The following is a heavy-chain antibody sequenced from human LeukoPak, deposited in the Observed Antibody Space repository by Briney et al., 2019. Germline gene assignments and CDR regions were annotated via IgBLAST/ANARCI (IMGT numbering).Heavy chain of an antibody. CDR3: ARDSYYGSGSEN. CDR1: GFTVSSNY. D-gene: IGHD3-10*01. V-gene: IGHV3-53*01. CDR2: IYSGGFT. Sequence: PGGSLRLSCAASGFTVSSNYMSWGRQAPGKGLEWVSVIYSGGFTYYADSVKGRFTISRDNSKNTLYLQMNSLRAEDTAVYYCARDSYYGSGSENWGQGTLVTVSS. J-gene: IGHJ4*02.